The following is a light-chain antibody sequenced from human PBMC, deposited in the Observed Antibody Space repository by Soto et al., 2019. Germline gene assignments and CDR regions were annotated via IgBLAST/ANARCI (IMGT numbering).Light chain of an antibody. CDR1: SSDVGSYNL. V-gene: IGLV2-23*02. Sequence: QSALTQPASVSGSPGQSITISCSGTSSDVGSYNLVSWYQQHPGKAPQLMIYEASKRPSGVSDRFSGSKSANTASLTICGLQAEDEADYYCCSYAGSNTFVFGGGTKVTVL. CDR3: CSYAGSNTFV. CDR2: EAS. J-gene: IGLJ2*01.